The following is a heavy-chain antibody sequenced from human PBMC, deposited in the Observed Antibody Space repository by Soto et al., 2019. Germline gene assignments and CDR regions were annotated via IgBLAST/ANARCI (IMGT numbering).Heavy chain of an antibody. CDR1: GYTFTSYA. Sequence: QVQVVQSGAEVKKPGASVKVSCKASGYTFTSYAMHWVRQAPGQRLEWMGWINPGNGNTKNSQKFQGRVTITRDTFASTAYMELSSLRSEDTAVYYCARGASSVTTFDFDLWGSGTLVTVSS. J-gene: IGHJ2*01. D-gene: IGHD4-17*01. CDR2: INPGNGNT. V-gene: IGHV1-3*01. CDR3: ARGASSVTTFDFDL.